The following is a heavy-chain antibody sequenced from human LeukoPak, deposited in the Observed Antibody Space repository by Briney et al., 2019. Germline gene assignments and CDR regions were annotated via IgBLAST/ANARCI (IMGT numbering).Heavy chain of an antibody. D-gene: IGHD6-6*01. J-gene: IGHJ4*02. Sequence: SETLSLTCTVSGGSISSYYWSWIRKPPGKGLEWIGYNYYSGSTNYNPSLKSRVTISVDTSKNQFSLKLSSVTAADTAVYYCAGRISSSSKGGFDYWGQGTLVTVSS. CDR2: NYYSGST. CDR1: GGSISSYY. V-gene: IGHV4-59*01. CDR3: AGRISSSSKGGFDY.